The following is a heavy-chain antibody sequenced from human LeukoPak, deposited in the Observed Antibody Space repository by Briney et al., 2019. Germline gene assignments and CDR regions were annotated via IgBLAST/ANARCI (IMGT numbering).Heavy chain of an antibody. CDR1: GFTFSSYD. CDR3: AKDGAVVVADGLDS. J-gene: IGHJ4*02. Sequence: GESLSLSCAVSGFTFSSYDMQGVRQPSARGLEEVIVISYHGGNTYYTDSVKGRFTISRDTSKNTLYLQMNSLRAEDTAVYYCAKDGAVVVADGLDSWGQGNLVTVSS. V-gene: IGHV3-30*18. CDR2: ISYHGGNT. D-gene: IGHD2-15*01.